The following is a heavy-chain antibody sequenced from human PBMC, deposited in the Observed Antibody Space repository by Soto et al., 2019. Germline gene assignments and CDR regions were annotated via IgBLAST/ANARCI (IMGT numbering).Heavy chain of an antibody. Sequence: EVHLVESGGGLVQPGGSLRLSCAASGFTFSSYSLNWVRQAPGKGLEGVSYITSSGTTVYYADSVRGRFTISRDNAKNSLYLQMNSLRDADTAVYYWARGSSNWAYYFDFWGQGTLVTVSS. V-gene: IGHV3-48*02. CDR2: ITSSGTTV. CDR3: ARGSSNWAYYFDF. J-gene: IGHJ4*02. D-gene: IGHD6-13*01. CDR1: GFTFSSYS.